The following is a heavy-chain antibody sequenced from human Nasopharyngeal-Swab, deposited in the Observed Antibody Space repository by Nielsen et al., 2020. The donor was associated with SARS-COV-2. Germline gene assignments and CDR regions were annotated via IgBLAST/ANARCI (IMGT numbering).Heavy chain of an antibody. D-gene: IGHD3-3*01. CDR3: ARDIEEWLVVPSLSFDY. J-gene: IGHJ4*02. CDR1: EYSFRSYG. CDR2: ISVYNADT. V-gene: IGHV1-18*01. Sequence: SVQASCQASEYSFRSYGINWVRQSPGQGLEWMGWISVYNADTNYAQKLQGRVSMTTGTYTRTAYMERRGLRSDVTAVYYCARDIEEWLVVPSLSFDYWGQGTLVTVSS.